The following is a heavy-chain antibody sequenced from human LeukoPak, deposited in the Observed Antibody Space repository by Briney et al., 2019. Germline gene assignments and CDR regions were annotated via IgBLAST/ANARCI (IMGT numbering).Heavy chain of an antibody. CDR2: INTNNGNP. D-gene: IGHD5-18*01. V-gene: IGHV7-4-1*02. Sequence: GDSVKVSCKASGHTFTSYAMNWGRQAPGQGLECMAWINTNNGNPTYAQGFTGRFVFSLDTAVITAYLQISSLKAEDTAVYYCARDQLGYSYGLNPQDYWGQGTLVTVSS. CDR3: ARDQLGYSYGLNPQDY. CDR1: GHTFTSYA. J-gene: IGHJ4*02.